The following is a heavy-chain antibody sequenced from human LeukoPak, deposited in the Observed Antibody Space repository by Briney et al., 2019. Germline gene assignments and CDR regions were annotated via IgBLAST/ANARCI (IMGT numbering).Heavy chain of an antibody. V-gene: IGHV1-69*04. D-gene: IGHD2/OR15-2a*01. Sequence: SVKVSCKASGGTFSSYAISWVRQAPGQGLEWMGRIIPILGIANYAQKFQGRVTITADTSTSTAYMELRSLRSDDTAVYYCARDPSNSIGRMTWFDPWGQGTLVTVSS. CDR3: ARDPSNSIGRMTWFDP. CDR2: IIPILGIA. J-gene: IGHJ5*02. CDR1: GGTFSSYA.